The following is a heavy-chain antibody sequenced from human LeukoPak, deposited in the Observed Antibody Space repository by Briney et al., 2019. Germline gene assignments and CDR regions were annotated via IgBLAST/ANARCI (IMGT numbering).Heavy chain of an antibody. V-gene: IGHV4-34*01. Sequence: SETLSLTCAVYGGSFSGYYWSWIRQPPGKGLEWIGEINHSGSTNYNPSLKSRVTISVDTSKNQFSLKLSSVTAADTAVYYCAREGPRYCSGGSCYWFDPWGQGTLVTVSS. CDR1: GGSFSGYY. D-gene: IGHD2-15*01. CDR2: INHSGST. CDR3: AREGPRYCSGGSCYWFDP. J-gene: IGHJ5*02.